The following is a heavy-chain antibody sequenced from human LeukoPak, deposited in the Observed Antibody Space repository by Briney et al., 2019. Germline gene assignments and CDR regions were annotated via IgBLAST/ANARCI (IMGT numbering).Heavy chain of an antibody. D-gene: IGHD6-13*01. V-gene: IGHV3-9*01. J-gene: IGHJ4*02. CDR2: ISWNSGSI. CDR1: GFTFDDYA. CDR3: AKSFKGSSRDY. Sequence: GGSLRLSCAASGFTFDDYAMHWVRQAPGKGLEWVSGISWNSGSIGYADSVKGRFTISRDNSKNTLYLQMNSLRAEDTAVYYCAKSFKGSSRDYWGQGTLVTVSS.